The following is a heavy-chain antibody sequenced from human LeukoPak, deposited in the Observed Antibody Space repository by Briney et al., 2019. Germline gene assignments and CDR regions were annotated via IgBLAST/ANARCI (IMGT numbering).Heavy chain of an antibody. CDR1: GYTFTGYY. J-gene: IGHJ4*02. CDR2: INPNHGDT. V-gene: IGHV1-2*02. D-gene: IGHD3-9*01. CDR3: ARSPHILTGENFDY. Sequence: ASVKVSCKASGYTFTGYYMHWVRQAPGQGLEWMGWINPNHGDTNYAQKFHDRVSMTRDTSISTAYMHLSRLRSADTAVYYCARSPHILTGENFDYWGQGTLLTVSS.